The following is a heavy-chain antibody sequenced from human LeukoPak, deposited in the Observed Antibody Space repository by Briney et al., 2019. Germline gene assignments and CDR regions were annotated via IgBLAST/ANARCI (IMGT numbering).Heavy chain of an antibody. Sequence: SVKVSCKASGYSFTAYYIHWVRQAPGQGLEYMGWINPNSGGTNSSQRFQDRVTLTRDTSISTAFMELTSLTSDDTAVYYCARAYGSGSSYHPDYWGQGTLVTVSS. V-gene: IGHV1-2*02. CDR3: ARAYGSGSSYHPDY. J-gene: IGHJ4*02. D-gene: IGHD3-10*01. CDR1: GYSFTAYY. CDR2: INPNSGGT.